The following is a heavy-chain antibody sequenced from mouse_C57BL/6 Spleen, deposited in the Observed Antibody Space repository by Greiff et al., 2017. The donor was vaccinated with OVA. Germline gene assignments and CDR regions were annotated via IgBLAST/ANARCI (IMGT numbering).Heavy chain of an antibody. V-gene: IGHV1-4*01. J-gene: IGHJ4*01. CDR3: ARATVLYSAMDY. CDR2: INPSSGYT. CDR1: GYTFTSYT. Sequence: QVQLQQSGAELARPGASVKMSCKASGYTFTSYTMHWVKQRPGQGLEWIGYINPSSGYTKYNQKFKDKATLTADKSSSTAYMQLSSLTSEDSAVYYCARATVLYSAMDYWGQGTSVTVSS. D-gene: IGHD1-1*01.